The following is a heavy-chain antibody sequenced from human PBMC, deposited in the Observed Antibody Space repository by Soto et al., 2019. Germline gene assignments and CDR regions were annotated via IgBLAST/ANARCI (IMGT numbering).Heavy chain of an antibody. CDR2: IKQDGSEK. V-gene: IGHV3-7*03. Sequence: PVGSLRLSCAASGFTFTIYWMSWVRQAPGKGLEWVANIKQDGSEKYYVDSVKGRFTISRDNAKNSLYLQMNSLRAEDTAVYYCAKFDWLLFDAFDIWGQGTMVTVSS. J-gene: IGHJ3*02. D-gene: IGHD3-9*01. CDR1: GFTFTIYW. CDR3: AKFDWLLFDAFDI.